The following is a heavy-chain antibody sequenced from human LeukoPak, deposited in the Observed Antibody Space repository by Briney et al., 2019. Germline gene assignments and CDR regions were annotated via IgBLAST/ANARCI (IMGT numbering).Heavy chain of an antibody. V-gene: IGHV4-59*12. CDR3: ATGDCSSTSCLLDY. Sequence: SETLSLTCTVSGGSIGSYYWNWIRQPPGKGLEWIGYIYYTGSNNYNPSLRGRVTVSLDTSKNQFSLKLSSVTAADTAVYYCATGDCSSTSCLLDYWGQGTLVTVSS. D-gene: IGHD2-2*01. CDR2: IYYTGSN. J-gene: IGHJ4*02. CDR1: GGSIGSYY.